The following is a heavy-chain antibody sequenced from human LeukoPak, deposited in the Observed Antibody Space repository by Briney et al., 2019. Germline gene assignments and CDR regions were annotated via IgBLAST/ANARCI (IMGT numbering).Heavy chain of an antibody. D-gene: IGHD3-22*01. CDR3: ARAAYYYDSSGYFDY. V-gene: IGHV4-34*01. CDR1: GGSFSGYY. Sequence: SETLSLTCAVYGGSFSGYYWSWIRQPPGKGLEWIGEINHSGSTNYNPSLKSRVTISVDTSKNQFSLKLSSVTAADTAVYYCARAAYYYDSSGYFDYWGQGTLVTVSS. CDR2: INHSGST. J-gene: IGHJ4*02.